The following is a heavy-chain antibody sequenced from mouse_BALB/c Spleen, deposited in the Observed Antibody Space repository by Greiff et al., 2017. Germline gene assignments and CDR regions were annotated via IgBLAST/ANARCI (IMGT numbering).Heavy chain of an antibody. D-gene: IGHD2-14*01. CDR2: IRSKSNNYAT. CDR1: GFTFNTHA. V-gene: IGHV10-1*02. J-gene: IGHJ4*01. Sequence: GGGLVQPKGSLKLSCAASGFTFNTHAMNWVRQAPGKGLEWVARIRSKSNNYATYYADSVKDRFTISRDDSQSMLYLQMNNLKTEDTAMYYCVRQGYDDAMDYWGQGTSVTVSS. CDR3: VRQGYDDAMDY.